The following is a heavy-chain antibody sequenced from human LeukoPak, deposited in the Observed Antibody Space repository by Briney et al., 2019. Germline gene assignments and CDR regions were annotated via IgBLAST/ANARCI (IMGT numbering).Heavy chain of an antibody. CDR1: GGSFSGYY. CDR3: ARHSLYYGSGV. CDR2: INHSGST. D-gene: IGHD3-10*01. J-gene: IGHJ4*02. Sequence: PSETLSLTCAVYGGSFSGYYWSWIRQPPGKGLEWIGEINHSGSTNYNPSLKSRVTISVDTSKNQFSLKLSSVTAADTAVYYCARHSLYYGSGVWGQGTLVTVSS. V-gene: IGHV4-34*01.